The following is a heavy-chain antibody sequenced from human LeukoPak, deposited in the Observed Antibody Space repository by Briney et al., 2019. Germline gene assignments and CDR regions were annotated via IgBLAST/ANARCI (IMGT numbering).Heavy chain of an antibody. J-gene: IGHJ5*02. V-gene: IGHV4-61*01. CDR1: GGSVSSGSYY. CDR2: MYSSGIS. D-gene: IGHD2-15*01. Sequence: SETLSLTCTVSGGSVSSGSYYWSWIRHPPGKGLEWIGYMYSSGISSYNPSPKSRVTISIDTSKNQFSLKLRSATAADTAVYFCARGGNWLGPWGQGTLVTVSS. CDR3: ARGGNWLGP.